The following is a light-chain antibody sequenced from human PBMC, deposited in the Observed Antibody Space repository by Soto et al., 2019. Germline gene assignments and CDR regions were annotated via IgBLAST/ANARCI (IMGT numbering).Light chain of an antibody. J-gene: IGKJ1*01. CDR2: ATA. Sequence: EVVLTQSPDTLSLSPGERATLSCGASQSVHINYLAWYQLKPGQAPKLLIYATANRAPGIADRFSGSGSGTDFTLTISSLEPGDCALYYCQQYVNAPGTFGQGTKVEIK. CDR1: QSVHINY. CDR3: QQYVNAPGT. V-gene: IGKV3-20*01.